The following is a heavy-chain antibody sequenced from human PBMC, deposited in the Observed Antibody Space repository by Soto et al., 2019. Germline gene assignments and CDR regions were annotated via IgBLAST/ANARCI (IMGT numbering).Heavy chain of an antibody. D-gene: IGHD3-10*01. CDR3: ARHLWLGESFRYYCDY. CDR1: GGTFSTYA. CDR2: IIPIYGTA. V-gene: IGHV1-69*13. Sequence: SLKVSCKASGGTFSTYAISWVRQAPGQGLEWMGGIIPIYGTANYAQKFQGRLTMTADESTSTVYMELSSLRSDDTAVYYCARHLWLGESFRYYCDYWAQGTMVTVPQ. J-gene: IGHJ4*01.